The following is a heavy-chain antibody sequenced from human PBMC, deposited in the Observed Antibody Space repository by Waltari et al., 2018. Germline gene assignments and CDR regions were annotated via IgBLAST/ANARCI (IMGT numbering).Heavy chain of an antibody. CDR3: VRDESSIAGSRSDNWFDP. Sequence: EVQLLESGGGLVQPGGSLRLSCAASGFTFRSNTMSWVRLAPGKGLEWVSGIGGRGISTLYADSVKGRFTISRDNSKNTLYLQMNSLRAEDTAVYYCVRDESSIAGSRSDNWFDPWGQGTLVTVSS. D-gene: IGHD3-10*01. CDR2: IGGRGIST. CDR1: GFTFRSNT. J-gene: IGHJ5*02. V-gene: IGHV3-23*01.